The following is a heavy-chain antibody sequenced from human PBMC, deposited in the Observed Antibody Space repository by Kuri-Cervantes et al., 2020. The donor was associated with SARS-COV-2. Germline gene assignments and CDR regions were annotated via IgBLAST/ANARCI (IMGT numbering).Heavy chain of an antibody. V-gene: IGHV4-39*01. CDR3: ATHYDFWSAFDY. CDR2: IYYSGST. CDR1: GDSISSGSYY. D-gene: IGHD3-3*01. Sequence: GSLRLSCTVSGDSISSGSYYWGWIRQPPGKGLEWIGTIYYSGSTYYNPSLKSRVTISVDTSKNQFSLKLSSVTAADTAVYYCATHYDFWSAFDYWGQGTLVTVSS. J-gene: IGHJ4*02.